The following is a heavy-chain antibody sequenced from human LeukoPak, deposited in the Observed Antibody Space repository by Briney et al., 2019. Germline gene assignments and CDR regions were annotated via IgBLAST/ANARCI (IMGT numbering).Heavy chain of an antibody. Sequence: GGSLRLSCAASGFTFDDYAMRWARQAPGKGLEWVSGISWNSGSIGYADSVKGRFTISRDNAKNSLYLQMNSLRAEDTALYYCAKDSYYYGSGSYYYGMDVWGQGTTVTVSS. V-gene: IGHV3-9*01. CDR3: AKDSYYYGSGSYYYGMDV. CDR1: GFTFDDYA. J-gene: IGHJ6*02. CDR2: ISWNSGSI. D-gene: IGHD3-10*01.